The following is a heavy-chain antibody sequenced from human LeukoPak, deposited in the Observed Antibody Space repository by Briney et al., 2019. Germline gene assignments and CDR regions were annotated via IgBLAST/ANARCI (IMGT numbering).Heavy chain of an antibody. CDR1: GFTFSAYS. V-gene: IGHV3-21*01. CDR2: ISSTSHYI. Sequence: GGALRLSCAASGFTFSAYSMNWVRQAPGEGLEWISSISSTSHYIYYADSVTGRFTISRDNARNSLYIQMNSLRAEDTAVYYCARGPSYYATTGFYSEYWGQGILVTVSS. J-gene: IGHJ4*02. D-gene: IGHD3-22*01. CDR3: ARGPSYYATTGFYSEY.